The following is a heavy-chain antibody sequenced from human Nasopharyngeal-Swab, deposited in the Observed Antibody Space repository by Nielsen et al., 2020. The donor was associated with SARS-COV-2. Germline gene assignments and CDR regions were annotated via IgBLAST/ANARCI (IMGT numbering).Heavy chain of an antibody. D-gene: IGHD2-15*01. V-gene: IGHV3-23*01. CDR2: ISGSGGST. Sequence: GESLKISCAASGFTFSSYAMSWVRQAPGKGLEWVSAISGSGGSTYYADSVKGRFTISRDNSKNTLYLQMNSLRAEDTAVYYCAKAYFPKLLRDAFDIWGQGIMVTVSS. J-gene: IGHJ3*02. CDR3: AKAYFPKLLRDAFDI. CDR1: GFTFSSYA.